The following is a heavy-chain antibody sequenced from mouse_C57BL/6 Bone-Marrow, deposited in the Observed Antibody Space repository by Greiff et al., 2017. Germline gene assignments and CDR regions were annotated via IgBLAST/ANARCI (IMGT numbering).Heavy chain of an antibody. CDR1: GFTFSDYY. Sequence: EVKLVESGGGLVQPGGSLKLSCAASGFTFSDYYMYWVRQTPEKRLEWVAYISNGGGSTYYPDTVKGRCTISRDNAKNTQYLQMSRLKSEDTAMYYCARHAGYSNYYFDYWGQGTTLTVSS. D-gene: IGHD2-5*01. V-gene: IGHV5-12*01. J-gene: IGHJ2*01. CDR3: ARHAGYSNYYFDY. CDR2: ISNGGGST.